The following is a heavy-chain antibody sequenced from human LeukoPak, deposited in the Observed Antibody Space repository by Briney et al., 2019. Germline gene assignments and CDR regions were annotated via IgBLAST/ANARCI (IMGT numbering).Heavy chain of an antibody. D-gene: IGHD2-21*02. Sequence: GGSLRLSCAASGFTFSSYSMNWVRQAPGEGLEWVSYISSSGSTIYYADSVKGRFTISRDNAKNSLYLQMDSLRDEDTAVYYCAREGVMTAYDDAFDIWGQGTMVTVSS. CDR1: GFTFSSYS. V-gene: IGHV3-48*02. CDR3: AREGVMTAYDDAFDI. J-gene: IGHJ3*02. CDR2: ISSSGSTI.